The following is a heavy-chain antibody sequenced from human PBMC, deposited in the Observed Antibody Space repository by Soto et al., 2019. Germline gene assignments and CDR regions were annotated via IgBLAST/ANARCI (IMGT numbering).Heavy chain of an antibody. V-gene: IGHV3-23*01. J-gene: IGHJ6*02. Sequence: GVSLRLSCAASGFTFSSSTMNWVRQAPGKGLEWVSAIIDSGGYTYYADSVKGRFTISRDNSKNTLYLQMNSLRAEDTALYYCAKETYYYYGMDVWGQGTTVTVYS. CDR3: AKETYYYYGMDV. CDR2: IIDSGGYT. CDR1: GFTFSSST.